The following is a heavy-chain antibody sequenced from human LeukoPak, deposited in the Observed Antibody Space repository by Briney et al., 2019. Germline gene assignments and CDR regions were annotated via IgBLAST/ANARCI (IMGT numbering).Heavy chain of an antibody. V-gene: IGHV3-21*01. D-gene: IGHD3-10*01. Sequence: GGSLRLSCAVSGFIFNNYIMNWVRQAPGKGLEWVSSITGSGSFVYYADSVKGRFTTSRDNAKNSLFLQMNSLRAEDTAVYYCARVPDYYGSGSYEGYWGQGTLVTVSS. CDR1: GFIFNNYI. J-gene: IGHJ4*02. CDR3: ARVPDYYGSGSYEGY. CDR2: ITGSGSFV.